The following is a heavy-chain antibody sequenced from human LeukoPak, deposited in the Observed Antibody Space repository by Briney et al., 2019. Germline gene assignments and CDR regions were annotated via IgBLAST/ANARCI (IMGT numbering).Heavy chain of an antibody. J-gene: IGHJ4*02. CDR1: GFTFSSYC. CDR3: AKQGRDHGSGGSCYVFDY. D-gene: IGHD2-15*01. V-gene: IGHV3-30*18. Sequence: GGSLRLSCAASGFTFSSYCMHWVRQAPGKGLQWVALVSFDGGDKYYADSVKGRFTISRDNSKDTVFLQMNSLRPEDTAVYYCAKQGRDHGSGGSCYVFDYWGQGTLVTVSS. CDR2: VSFDGGDK.